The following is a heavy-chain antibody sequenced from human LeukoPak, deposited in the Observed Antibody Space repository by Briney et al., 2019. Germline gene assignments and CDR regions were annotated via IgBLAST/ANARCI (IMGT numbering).Heavy chain of an antibody. D-gene: IGHD3-3*01. Sequence: SETLSLTCTVSGGSISSSSYYWGWVRQPPGKGLEWIGRIYYSGSTYYNPALKSRFTISVDTSKNKFSLKLSSVTAADTAVYYCARDHDFWSGSNYYGMDVWGQGTTVTVSS. V-gene: IGHV4-39*02. CDR3: ARDHDFWSGSNYYGMDV. CDR2: IYYSGST. J-gene: IGHJ6*02. CDR1: GGSISSSSYY.